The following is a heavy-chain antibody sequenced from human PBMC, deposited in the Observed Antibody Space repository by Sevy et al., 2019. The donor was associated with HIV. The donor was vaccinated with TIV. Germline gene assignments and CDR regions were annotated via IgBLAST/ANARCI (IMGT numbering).Heavy chain of an antibody. J-gene: IGHJ4*02. D-gene: IGHD1-26*01. CDR1: GFTFSSYS. CDR2: ISSSSSYI. CDR3: ARDLEGAGLSFDY. V-gene: IGHV3-21*01. Sequence: GGSLRLSCAASGFTFSSYSMNWVRQAPGKGLEWVSSISSSSSYIYYADSVKGRFTISRDNAKNSLYLQMNSLRAEDTAVYYCARDLEGAGLSFDYWGQGTLVTVS.